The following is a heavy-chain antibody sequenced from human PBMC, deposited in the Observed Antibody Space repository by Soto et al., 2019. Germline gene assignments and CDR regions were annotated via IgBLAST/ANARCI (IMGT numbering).Heavy chain of an antibody. D-gene: IGHD3-10*01. J-gene: IGHJ4*02. CDR2: IYYSGST. CDR3: ARASGSGSLYFDY. V-gene: IGHV4-31*03. Sequence: PSETLSLTCTVSGGSISRGGYYWSWIRQHPGKGLEWIGYIYYSGSTYYNPSLKSRVTISVDTSKNQFSLKLSSVTAADTAVYYCARASGSGSLYFDYWGQGTLVTVSS. CDR1: GGSISRGGYY.